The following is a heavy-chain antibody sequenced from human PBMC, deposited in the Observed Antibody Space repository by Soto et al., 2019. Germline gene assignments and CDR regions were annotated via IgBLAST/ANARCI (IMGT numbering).Heavy chain of an antibody. CDR2: IRSKANNYAT. D-gene: IGHD1-20*01. CDR3: AADRLPTDRYKWVDP. J-gene: IGHJ5*02. CDR1: GFTLSESA. Sequence: ERSLRLSCAASGFTLSESAMHWVPQASGKGLEWVGRIRSKANNYATEYAASVKGRFTTSRDDSKNTAYLQMNSLKTEDTAVYYCAADRLPTDRYKWVDPLGLGT. V-gene: IGHV3-73*01.